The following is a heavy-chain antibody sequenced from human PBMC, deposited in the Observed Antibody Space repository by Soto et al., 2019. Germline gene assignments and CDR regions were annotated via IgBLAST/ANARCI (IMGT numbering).Heavy chain of an antibody. CDR2: ISGSGGST. CDR1: GFTFSSYA. J-gene: IGHJ3*02. D-gene: IGHD1-26*01. CDR3: GKGRNWSYTVDGFDI. V-gene: IGHV3-23*01. Sequence: PGGSLRLSCAASGFTFSSYAMSWVRQAPGKGLEWVSAISGSGGSTYYADSVKGRFTISRNNSKNTLYLQMNSLRAEDTAVYYCGKGRNWSYTVDGFDIWGQGTMVTVSS.